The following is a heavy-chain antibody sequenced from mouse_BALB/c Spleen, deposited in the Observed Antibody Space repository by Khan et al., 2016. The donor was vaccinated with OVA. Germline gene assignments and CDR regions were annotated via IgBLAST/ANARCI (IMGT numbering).Heavy chain of an antibody. CDR3: VRLAYYYDSEGFAY. D-gene: IGHD1-1*01. J-gene: IGHJ3*01. CDR2: VSTGGHYT. CDR1: GFTFSTYG. V-gene: IGHV5-6*02. Sequence: DVMLVESGGDVVKPGGSLKLSCAASGFTFSTYGMSWVRQTPDKRLEWVATVSTGGHYTYYPDTVKGRFTISRDNAKNTLYLQMSSLKSEDTAIFYCVRLAYYYDSEGFAYWGQGTLVTVSA.